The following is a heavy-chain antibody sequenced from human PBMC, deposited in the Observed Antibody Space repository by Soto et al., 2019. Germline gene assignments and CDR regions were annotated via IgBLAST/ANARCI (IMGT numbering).Heavy chain of an antibody. CDR2: IKEDGSGK. Sequence: EVQLVESGGGLVQPGVSLRLSCTASGFTFSSYWMSWVRQAPGKGLGWVANIKEDGSGKYYVDSVKGRFSISRDNARNSLYLPMNSLRVEETAVYYCVRVGRLGGYWGQGALVTVSS. D-gene: IGHD3-16*01. J-gene: IGHJ4*02. CDR1: GFTFSSYW. CDR3: VRVGRLGGY. V-gene: IGHV3-7*03.